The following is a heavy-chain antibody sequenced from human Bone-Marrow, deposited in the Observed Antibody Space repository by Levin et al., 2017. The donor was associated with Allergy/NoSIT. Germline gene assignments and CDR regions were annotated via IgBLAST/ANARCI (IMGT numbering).Heavy chain of an antibody. CDR1: GFTFSNYL. D-gene: IGHD3-10*01. CDR3: ARGSSSGSYYLFDY. J-gene: IGHJ4*02. CDR2: INSDGSST. Sequence: PGGSRRLSCAASGFTFSNYLMHWVRQAPGKGLVWVSRINSDGSSTTYADSVKGRFTISRDNAKNTLYLQMNSLRAEDTAVYYCARGSSSGSYYLFDYWGQGNLVTVSS. V-gene: IGHV3-74*01.